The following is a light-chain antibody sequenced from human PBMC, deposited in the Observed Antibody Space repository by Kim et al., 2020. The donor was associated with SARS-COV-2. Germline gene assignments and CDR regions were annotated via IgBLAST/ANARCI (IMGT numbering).Light chain of an antibody. V-gene: IGKV3-15*01. CDR2: GAS. CDR1: QSVSSN. CDR3: HQYNNWHA. J-gene: IGKJ2*01. Sequence: EIVMTQSPGTLSVSPGERVTLSCRASQSVSSNLAWYQQKPGQAPRLLIYGASTRASGIPVRFSGSGSGTEFTLTISSLQSEDFAVYYCHQYNNWHAFGQGTKL.